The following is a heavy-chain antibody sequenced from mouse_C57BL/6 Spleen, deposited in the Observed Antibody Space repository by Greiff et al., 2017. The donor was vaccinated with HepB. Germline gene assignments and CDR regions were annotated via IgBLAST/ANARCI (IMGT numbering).Heavy chain of an antibody. D-gene: IGHD3-2*02. CDR2: IDPENGDT. CDR3: TRRTAQAAWFAY. CDR1: GFNIKDDY. V-gene: IGHV14-4*01. J-gene: IGHJ3*01. Sequence: EVKLQQSGAELVRPGASVKLSCTASGFNIKDDYMHWVKQRPEQGLEWIGWIDPENGDTEYASKFQGKATITADTSSNTAYLQLSSLTSEDTAVYYCTRRTAQAAWFAYWGQGTLVTVSA.